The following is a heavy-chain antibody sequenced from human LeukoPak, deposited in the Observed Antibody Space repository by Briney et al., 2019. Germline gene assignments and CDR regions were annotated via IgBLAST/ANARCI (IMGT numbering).Heavy chain of an antibody. V-gene: IGHV4-4*07. CDR1: GGSISSYY. CDR3: AREGAFSSGWPAIFDY. Sequence: PSETLSLTCTVSGGSISSYYWSWIRQPAGKGLEWIGRIYTSGSTNYNPSLKSRVTMSVDTFKNQFSLKLSSVTAADTAVYYCAREGAFSSGWPAIFDYWGQGTLVTVSS. J-gene: IGHJ4*02. D-gene: IGHD6-19*01. CDR2: IYTSGST.